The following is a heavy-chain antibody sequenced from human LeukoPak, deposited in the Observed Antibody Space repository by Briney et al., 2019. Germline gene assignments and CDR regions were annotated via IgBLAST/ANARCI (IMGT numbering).Heavy chain of an antibody. V-gene: IGHV3-64*01. D-gene: IGHD3-10*01. Sequence: GGSLRLSCAASGFTFSRYAMHWVRQAPGKGLEYVSAITSNGGSTYYANSVKGRFTISRDNAKNSLYLQMNSLRAEDTAVYYCARVLMVRGVIFDYWGQGTLVTVSS. J-gene: IGHJ4*02. CDR3: ARVLMVRGVIFDY. CDR1: GFTFSRYA. CDR2: ITSNGGST.